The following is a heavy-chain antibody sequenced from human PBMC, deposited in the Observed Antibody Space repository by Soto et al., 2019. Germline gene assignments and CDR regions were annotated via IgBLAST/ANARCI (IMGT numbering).Heavy chain of an antibody. CDR3: ASSAPTTVTHGADY. V-gene: IGHV4-34*01. Sequence: SETLSLTCAVYGGSFSGYYWSWIRQPPWKGLEWIGEINHSGSTNYNPSLKSRVTISVDTSKNQFSLKLSSVTAADTAVYYCASSAPTTVTHGADYWGQGTLVTVSS. CDR1: GGSFSGYY. D-gene: IGHD4-17*01. CDR2: INHSGST. J-gene: IGHJ4*02.